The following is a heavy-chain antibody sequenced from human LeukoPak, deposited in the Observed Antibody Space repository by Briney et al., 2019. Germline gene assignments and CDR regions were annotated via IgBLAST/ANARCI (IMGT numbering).Heavy chain of an antibody. Sequence: GGSMRLSCAASGFTFDDYAMHWVRQAPGKGLEWVSLISGDGGSTYYADSVKGRLTISRDNSKNSLYLQMNSLRTEDTALYYCASGGDIVVVPAALMDVWGKGTTVTVSS. D-gene: IGHD2-2*01. J-gene: IGHJ6*04. CDR2: ISGDGGST. V-gene: IGHV3-43*02. CDR1: GFTFDDYA. CDR3: ASGGDIVVVPAALMDV.